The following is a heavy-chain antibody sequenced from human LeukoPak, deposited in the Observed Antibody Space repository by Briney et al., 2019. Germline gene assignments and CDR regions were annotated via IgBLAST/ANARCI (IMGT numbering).Heavy chain of an antibody. CDR1: GGSISSYY. D-gene: IGHD3-10*01. J-gene: IGHJ6*02. CDR3: ARDGRFNYYGSGTPKYYYGMDV. CDR2: IYYSGST. Sequence: SETLSLTCTVSGGSISSYYWSWIRQPPGKGLEWIGYIYYSGSTNYNPSLKSRVTISVDTSKNQFSLKLSSVTAADTAVYYCARDGRFNYYGSGTPKYYYGMDVWGQGTTVTVSS. V-gene: IGHV4-59*01.